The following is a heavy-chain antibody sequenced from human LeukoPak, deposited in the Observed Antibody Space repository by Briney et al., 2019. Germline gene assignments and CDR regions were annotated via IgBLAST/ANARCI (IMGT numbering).Heavy chain of an antibody. CDR3: APLDCSGGSCYSLF. V-gene: IGHV3-21*01. CDR2: ISSSSSYI. CDR1: GGSFSGYY. J-gene: IGHJ4*02. D-gene: IGHD2-15*01. Sequence: ETLSLTCAVYGGSFSGYYWSWVRQAPGKGLEWVSSISSSSSYIYYADSVKGRFTISRDNAKNSLYPQMNSLRAEDTAVYYCAPLDCSGGSCYSLFWGQGTLVTVSS.